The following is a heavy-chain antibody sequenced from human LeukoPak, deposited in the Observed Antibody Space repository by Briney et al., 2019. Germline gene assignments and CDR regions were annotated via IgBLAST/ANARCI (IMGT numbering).Heavy chain of an antibody. V-gene: IGHV4-4*02. CDR3: ARVGGVYCSGGSCYFTWFDP. CDR2: IYHSGST. Sequence: SGTLSLTCAVSGGSISSSNWWSLVRQPPGKGLEWIGEIYHSGSTNYNPSLKSRVTISVDKSKNQFSLKLSSVTAADTAVYYCARVGGVYCSGGSCYFTWFDPWGQGTLVTVSP. J-gene: IGHJ5*02. D-gene: IGHD2-15*01. CDR1: GGSISSSNW.